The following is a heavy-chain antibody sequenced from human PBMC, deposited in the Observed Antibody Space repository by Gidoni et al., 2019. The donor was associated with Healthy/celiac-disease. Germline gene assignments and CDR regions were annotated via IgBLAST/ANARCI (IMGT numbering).Heavy chain of an antibody. D-gene: IGHD4-17*01. V-gene: IGHV3-20*01. CDR3: ARDSRATVTKAHDY. CDR2: INWNGGST. Sequence: EVQLVESGGGVVRPGGSLRLSCAASGFTFDDYGMSWVRQAPGKGLEWVSGINWNGGSTGYADSVKGRFTISRDNAKNSLYPQMNSLRAEDTALYHCARDSRATVTKAHDYWGQGTLVTVSS. J-gene: IGHJ4*02. CDR1: GFTFDDYG.